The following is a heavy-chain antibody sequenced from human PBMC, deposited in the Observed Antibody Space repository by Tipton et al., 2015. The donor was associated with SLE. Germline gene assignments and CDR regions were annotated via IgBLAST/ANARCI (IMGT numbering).Heavy chain of an antibody. Sequence: TLSLTCTVSGGSISSSSFYWGWIRQPPGKGLEWIASIDYSGTTYYTPSLKSRVTISVNTSKNQFSLRLSSVTAADTAVYYCARLGRDFDYWGQGALVTVSS. V-gene: IGHV4-39*01. CDR3: ARLGRDFDY. CDR1: GGSISSSSFY. D-gene: IGHD7-27*01. CDR2: IDYSGTT. J-gene: IGHJ4*02.